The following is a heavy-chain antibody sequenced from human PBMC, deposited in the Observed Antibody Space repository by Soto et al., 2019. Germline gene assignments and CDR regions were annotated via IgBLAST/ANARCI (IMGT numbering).Heavy chain of an antibody. CDR3: XXXXXXXXXXPQDV. Sequence: QVQLVQSGDEVRKPGSSVKVSCKXSGYIFVNYGIAWVRQAPGQGLEWMGWISPYSGNTHYASKVQGRLTMTTDTSTSTAYMDLGSLTSDDTAVYXXXXXXXXXXXXPQDVWGQGTTVTVSS. V-gene: IGHV1-18*01. J-gene: IGHJ6*02. CDR1: GYIFVNYG. CDR2: ISPYSGNT.